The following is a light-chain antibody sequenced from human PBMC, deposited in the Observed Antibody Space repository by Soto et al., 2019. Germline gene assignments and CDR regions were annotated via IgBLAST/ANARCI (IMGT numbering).Light chain of an antibody. Sequence: QSVLTQPPSVSGAPGQRVTISCTGSSSNIGAGYDVRWYQQLPGTAPKLLIYDNSNRPSGVPDRFSGSKSGTSASLAITGLQAEDEADYYCQSYDSSLSVFGTGTKVTVL. V-gene: IGLV1-40*01. J-gene: IGLJ1*01. CDR2: DNS. CDR3: QSYDSSLSV. CDR1: SSNIGAGYD.